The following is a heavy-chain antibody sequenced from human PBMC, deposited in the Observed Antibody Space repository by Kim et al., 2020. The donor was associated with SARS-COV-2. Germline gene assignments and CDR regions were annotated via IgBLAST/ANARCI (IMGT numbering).Heavy chain of an antibody. V-gene: IGHV4-59*13. Sequence: SETLSLTCTVSGGSISSYYLSWIRQPPGKGLEWIGYIYYSGSTNYNPSLKSRVTISVDTSKNQFSLKLSSVTAADTAVYYCASGKRTIFGVVTIPTFDYWGQGTLVTVSS. CDR1: GGSISSYY. CDR3: ASGKRTIFGVVTIPTFDY. CDR2: IYYSGST. D-gene: IGHD3-3*01. J-gene: IGHJ4*02.